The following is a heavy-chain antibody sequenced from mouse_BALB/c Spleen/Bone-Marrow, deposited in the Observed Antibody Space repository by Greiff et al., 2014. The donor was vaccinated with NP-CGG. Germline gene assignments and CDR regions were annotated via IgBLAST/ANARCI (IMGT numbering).Heavy chain of an antibody. CDR3: ARKYGDY. Sequence: QVQLQQSGAELVRPGSSVKISCKASGYPFSSYWMSWVKQRPGQGLEWIGQIYPGDGETNYNGKFKGNATLTADKSPSTAYMQLISLTSEDSAVYFCARKYGDYWGQGTTLTVSS. CDR2: IYPGDGET. V-gene: IGHV1-80*01. D-gene: IGHD2-10*02. J-gene: IGHJ2*01. CDR1: GYPFSSYW.